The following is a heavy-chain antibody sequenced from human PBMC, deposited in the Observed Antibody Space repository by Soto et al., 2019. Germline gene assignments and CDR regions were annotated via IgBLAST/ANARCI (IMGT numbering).Heavy chain of an antibody. CDR3: ARGGDRRDAFDI. Sequence: SETLSLTCTVSGGSISSGGYYWSWIRQHPGKGLEWIGYIYYSGSTYYNPSLKSRVTISVDTSKNQFSLKLSSVTAADTSVYYCARGGDRRDAFDIWGQGTMVTGSS. D-gene: IGHD3-10*01. J-gene: IGHJ3*02. CDR2: IYYSGST. V-gene: IGHV4-31*03. CDR1: GGSISSGGYY.